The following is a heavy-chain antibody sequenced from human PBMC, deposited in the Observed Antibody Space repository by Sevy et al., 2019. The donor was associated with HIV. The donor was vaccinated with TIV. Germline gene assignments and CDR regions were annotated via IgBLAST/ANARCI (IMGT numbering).Heavy chain of an antibody. CDR1: GFTFSSYA. J-gene: IGHJ5*02. D-gene: IGHD3-10*01. CDR2: ISNDGSHK. CDR3: ARDPATMVRGVTGSWFDP. Sequence: GSLRLSCAASGFTFSSYAMHWVRQAPGKGLEWVAAISNDGSHKYYADSVKGRFTISRDNSKNTRYLQMNSLRAEDTAVYYCARDPATMVRGVTGSWFDPWGQGTLVTVSS. V-gene: IGHV3-30-3*01.